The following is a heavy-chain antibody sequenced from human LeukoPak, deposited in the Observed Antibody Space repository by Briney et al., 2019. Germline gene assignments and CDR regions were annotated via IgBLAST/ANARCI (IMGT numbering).Heavy chain of an antibody. CDR2: IYYSGST. V-gene: IGHV4-34*01. D-gene: IGHD1-14*01. CDR3: ARDLGEPYYYYMDV. J-gene: IGHJ6*03. CDR1: GGSFSGYY. Sequence: SETLSLTCAVYGGSFSGYYWGWIRQPPGKGLEWIGSIYYSGSTCYNPSLKSRVTISVDTSKNQFSLKLSSVTAADTAVYYCARDLGEPYYYYMDVWGKGTTVTVSS.